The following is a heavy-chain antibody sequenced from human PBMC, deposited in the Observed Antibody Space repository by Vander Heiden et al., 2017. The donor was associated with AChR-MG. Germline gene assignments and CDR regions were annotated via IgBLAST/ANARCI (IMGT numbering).Heavy chain of an antibody. CDR1: GGSFSCYY. CDR2: INHSGST. V-gene: IGHV4-34*01. Sequence: QVQLQQWGAGLLKPSETLSLTCAVYGGSFSCYYWSWIRQPPGKGLEWIGEINHSGSTNYNPSLKRRVTISVDTSKNQFSLKLSSVTAAQTALYYCAKGVHYGRYCGRAYGMDVWVQGTTVTVSS. CDR3: AKGVHYGRYCGRAYGMDV. J-gene: IGHJ6*02. D-gene: IGHD2-21*01.